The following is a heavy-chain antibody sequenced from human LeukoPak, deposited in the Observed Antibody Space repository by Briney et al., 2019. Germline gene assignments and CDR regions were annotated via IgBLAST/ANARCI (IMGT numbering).Heavy chain of an antibody. CDR1: GYTFTSYG. V-gene: IGHV1-18*01. Sequence: ASVKVSCKASGYTFTSYGISWVRRAPGQGLEWMGWISAYNGNTNYAQKLQGRVTMTTDTSTSTAYMELRSLRSDDTAVYYCARSRGGSGSYYFDYWGQGTLVAVSS. J-gene: IGHJ4*02. CDR2: ISAYNGNT. CDR3: ARSRGGSGSYYFDY. D-gene: IGHD3-10*01.